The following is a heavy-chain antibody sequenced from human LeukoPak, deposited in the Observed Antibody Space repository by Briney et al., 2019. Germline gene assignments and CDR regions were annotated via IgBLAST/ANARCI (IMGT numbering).Heavy chain of an antibody. CDR1: GFTFSTYS. Sequence: GGSLRLSCAASGFTFSTYSMNWVRQAPGKGLEWVSYISYTNNIYYADSVKGRFTISRDNAKNSLYLQMNSLRAEDTAVYYCAREGWFGEPPSHWFDPGGQGTLVTVSS. CDR2: ISYTNNI. J-gene: IGHJ5*02. D-gene: IGHD3-10*01. CDR3: AREGWFGEPPSHWFDP. V-gene: IGHV3-48*01.